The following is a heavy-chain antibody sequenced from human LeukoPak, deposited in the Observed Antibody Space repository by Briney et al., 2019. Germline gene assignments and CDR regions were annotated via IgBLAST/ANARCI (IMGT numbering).Heavy chain of an antibody. J-gene: IGHJ4*02. D-gene: IGHD4-11*01. V-gene: IGHV1-18*01. CDR2: INTYNGNT. CDR3: VRKPTDSSLDY. CDR1: GHTFSNYG. Sequence: ASVKVSCKASGHTFSNYGICWVRQAPGQGLEWMGWINTYNGNTNYVQHFQGRVTMTTDTSTSTVYMELRSLRSDDTAVYYCVRKPTDSSLDYWGQGTLVTVSS.